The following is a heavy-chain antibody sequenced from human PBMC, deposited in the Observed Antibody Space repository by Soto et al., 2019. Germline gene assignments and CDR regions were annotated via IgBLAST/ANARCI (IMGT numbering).Heavy chain of an antibody. V-gene: IGHV3-48*03. D-gene: IGHD2-2*01. CDR2: ITTGGGTI. CDR1: GFTFSSYE. Sequence: EVQLVESGGGLVQPGGSLRLSCAASGFTFSSYEMNWVRQAPGKGLEWLSYITTGGGTIYYADSAKGRFTISRDNAKNWLYLQMNSLRAEDTAVYYCARRKSGPAAWAFYFDYWGQGALVTVSS. CDR3: ARRKSGPAAWAFYFDY. J-gene: IGHJ4*02.